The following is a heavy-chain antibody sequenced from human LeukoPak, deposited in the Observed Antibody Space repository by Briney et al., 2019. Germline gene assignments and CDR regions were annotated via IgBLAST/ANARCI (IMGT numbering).Heavy chain of an antibody. V-gene: IGHV3-23*01. CDR3: AKDKNEWYSEGFDY. CDR2: ISGSGGST. J-gene: IGHJ4*02. CDR1: GFTFSSYG. Sequence: GGSLRLSCAASGFTFSSYGMHWVRQAPGKGLEWVSAISGSGGSTYYADSVKGRFTISRDNSKNTLYLQMNSLRAEDTAVYYCAKDKNEWYSEGFDYWGQGTLVTVSS. D-gene: IGHD3-3*01.